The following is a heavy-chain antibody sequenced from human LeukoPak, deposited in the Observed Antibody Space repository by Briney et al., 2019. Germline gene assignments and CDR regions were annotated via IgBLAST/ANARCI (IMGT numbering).Heavy chain of an antibody. J-gene: IGHJ4*02. CDR1: GYTFTGYY. V-gene: IGHV1-2*02. CDR2: INPNSGGT. CDR3: ARSSITIFGVVIGYYFDY. D-gene: IGHD3-3*01. Sequence: ASVKVSCKASGYTFTGYYMHWVRQAPGQGLEWMGWINPNSGGTNYAQKFQGRVTMTRDTSISTAYMELSRLRSDDTAVYYCARSSITIFGVVIGYYFDYWGQGTLVTVSS.